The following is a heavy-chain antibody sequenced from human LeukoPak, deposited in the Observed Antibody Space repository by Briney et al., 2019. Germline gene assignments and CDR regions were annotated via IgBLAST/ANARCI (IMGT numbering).Heavy chain of an antibody. CDR2: SDPNSGAT. D-gene: IGHD5-12*01. J-gene: IGHJ4*02. V-gene: IGHV1-2*02. CDR3: ARDFGRYSGYDFDF. Sequence: ASVKVSFKASGYTVTRYYMHWRRQAPGQGIEWRAWSDPNSGATNYAPKFQGRVTLTRDTSNTTDYIELSRLRSDDTAVYYCARDFGRYSGYDFDFWGQGTLVTVSS. CDR1: GYTVTRYY.